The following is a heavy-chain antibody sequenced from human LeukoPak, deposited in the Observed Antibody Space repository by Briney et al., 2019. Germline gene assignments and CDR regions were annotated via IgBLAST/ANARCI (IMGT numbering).Heavy chain of an antibody. CDR1: GGSFSGYY. J-gene: IGHJ4*02. D-gene: IGHD2-2*01. V-gene: IGHV4-34*01. Sequence: PSETLSLTCAVYGGSFSGYYWSWIRQPPGKGLEWIGEINHSGSTNYNPSLKSRVTISVDTSKNQFSLKLSSVTAADTAVYYCARSLGYCSSTSCYLRDHFDYWGQGTLVTVSS. CDR2: INHSGST. CDR3: ARSLGYCSSTSCYLRDHFDY.